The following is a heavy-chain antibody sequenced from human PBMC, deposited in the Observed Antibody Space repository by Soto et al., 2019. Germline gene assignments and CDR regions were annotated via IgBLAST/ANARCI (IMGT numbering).Heavy chain of an antibody. CDR2: IYYSGST. Sequence: NPSETLSLTCTVSGGSISSYYWSWIRQPPGKGLEWIGYIYYSGSTNYNPSLKSRVTISVDTSKNQFSLKLSSVTAADTAVYYCARSGDYYYYYGMDVWGQGTTVTVSS. CDR1: GGSISSYY. J-gene: IGHJ6*02. D-gene: IGHD4-17*01. CDR3: ARSGDYYYYYGMDV. V-gene: IGHV4-59*01.